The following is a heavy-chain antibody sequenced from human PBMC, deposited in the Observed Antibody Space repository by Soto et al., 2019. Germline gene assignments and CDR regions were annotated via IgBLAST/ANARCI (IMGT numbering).Heavy chain of an antibody. CDR1: GGSISSYY. J-gene: IGHJ6*02. CDR3: ARAFHPYSSSWYLTSAFYYYYGMDV. Sequence: SETLSLTCTVSGGSISSYYWSWIRQPPGKGLEWIGYIYYSGSANYNPSLKSRVTISVDTSKNQFSLKLSSVTAADTAVYYCARAFHPYSSSWYLTSAFYYYYGMDVWGQGTTVTVSS. D-gene: IGHD6-13*01. CDR2: IYYSGSA. V-gene: IGHV4-59*01.